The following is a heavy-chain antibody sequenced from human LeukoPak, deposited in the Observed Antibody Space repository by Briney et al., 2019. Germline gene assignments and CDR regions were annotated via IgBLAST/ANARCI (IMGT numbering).Heavy chain of an antibody. CDR3: ARDGYSGNDGL. J-gene: IGHJ4*02. D-gene: IGHD5-12*01. V-gene: IGHV4-61*01. CDR2: IYHSGST. CDR1: GGSISSSSYY. Sequence: PPETLSLTCTVSGGSISSSSYYWSWIRQPPGKGLEWIGYIYHSGSTKYNPSLKSRVTISVDTSKNQFSLKLSSVTAADTAVYYCARDGYSGNDGLWGQGSLVTVSS.